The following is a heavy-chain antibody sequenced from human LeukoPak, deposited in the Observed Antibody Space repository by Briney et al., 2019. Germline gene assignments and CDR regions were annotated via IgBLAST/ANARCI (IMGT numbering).Heavy chain of an antibody. CDR2: ISSSSSYI. D-gene: IGHD6-13*01. Sequence: GGSLRLSCAASGFTFSNAWMSWVRQAPGKGLEWVSSISSSSSYIYYADSVKGRFTISRDNAKNSLYLQMNSLRAEDTAVYYCARDSKGSSSWYRNPTEYFQHWGQGTLVTVSS. CDR1: GFTFSNAW. CDR3: ARDSKGSSSWYRNPTEYFQH. J-gene: IGHJ1*01. V-gene: IGHV3-21*01.